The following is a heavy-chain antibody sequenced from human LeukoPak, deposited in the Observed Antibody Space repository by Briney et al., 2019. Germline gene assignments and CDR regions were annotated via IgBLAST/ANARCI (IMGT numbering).Heavy chain of an antibody. CDR1: GGTFSSYA. Sequence: GASVKVSCKASGGTFSSYAISWVRQAPGQGLEWMGWINPNSGDTNYAQKFQGRVTMTRDTSISTAYMELSRLRSDDTAVYYCARDFLSDWSQDYWGQGTLVTVSS. CDR2: INPNSGDT. D-gene: IGHD3-9*01. CDR3: ARDFLSDWSQDY. J-gene: IGHJ4*02. V-gene: IGHV1-2*02.